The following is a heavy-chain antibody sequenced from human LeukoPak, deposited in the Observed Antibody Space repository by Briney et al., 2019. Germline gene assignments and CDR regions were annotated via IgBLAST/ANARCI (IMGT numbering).Heavy chain of an antibody. J-gene: IGHJ4*02. D-gene: IGHD1-26*01. CDR1: GGSITSANW. V-gene: IGHV4-4*02. CDR2: ISLTGRT. CDR3: TRESGPYCPFGY. Sequence: SETLSLTCGVSGGSITSANWWSWVRQPPGQGLEWIGEISLTGRTNYNPSLIGRVIMSLDESRNQLSLTLTSVTAADTAMYYCTRESGPYCPFGYWGQGTLVVVPS.